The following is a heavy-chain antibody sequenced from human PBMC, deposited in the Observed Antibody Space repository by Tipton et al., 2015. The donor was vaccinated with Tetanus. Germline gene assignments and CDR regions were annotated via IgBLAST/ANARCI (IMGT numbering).Heavy chain of an antibody. Sequence: TLFLTCAVYGGSFSGYYWSWIRQPPGKGLEWIGEINHSGSTNYNPSLKSRVTISVDTSKNQFSLKLSSVTAADTAVYYCARGGDYYDSYDYWGQGTLVTVSS. CDR1: GGSFSGYY. CDR2: INHSGST. J-gene: IGHJ4*02. V-gene: IGHV4-34*01. D-gene: IGHD3-22*01. CDR3: ARGGDYYDSYDY.